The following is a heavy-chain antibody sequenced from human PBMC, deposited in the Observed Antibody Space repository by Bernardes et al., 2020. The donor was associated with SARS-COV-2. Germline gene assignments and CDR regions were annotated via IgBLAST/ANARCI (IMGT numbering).Heavy chain of an antibody. J-gene: IGHJ4*02. CDR2: IYKSGTT. V-gene: IGHV4-59*01. Sequence: SEPLSLTCTVSGGSIGSYYWNWIRQSPGKGLEWSGNIYKSGTTNYNPSLKNRVTISVDTSKNQFSLRLSSVTAADTAVYYCARHFSGLDYWGQGARVTVSS. D-gene: IGHD6-19*01. CDR3: ARHFSGLDY. CDR1: GGSIGSYY.